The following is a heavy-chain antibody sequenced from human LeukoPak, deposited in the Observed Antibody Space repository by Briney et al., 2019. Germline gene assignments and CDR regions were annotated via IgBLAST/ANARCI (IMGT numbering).Heavy chain of an antibody. V-gene: IGHV1-18*01. CDR3: ARDLGDTAMVPYAPPGYYGMDV. D-gene: IGHD5-18*01. J-gene: IGHJ6*02. Sequence: ASVKVSCKASGYTFTSYGISWVRQAPGQGLEWMGWISAYNGNTNYAQKLQGRVTMTTDTSTSTAYMELSSLRSEDTAVYYCARDLGDTAMVPYAPPGYYGMDVWGQGTTVTVSS. CDR2: ISAYNGNT. CDR1: GYTFTSYG.